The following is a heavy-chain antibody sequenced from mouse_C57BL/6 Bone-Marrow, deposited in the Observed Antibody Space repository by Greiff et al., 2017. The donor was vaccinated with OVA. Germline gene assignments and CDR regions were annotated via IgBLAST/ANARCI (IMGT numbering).Heavy chain of an antibody. V-gene: IGHV1-81*01. CDR2: ISPRSGNT. CDR1: GYTFTSSG. D-gene: IGHD2-4*01. CDR3: ARVYDYADFDY. J-gene: IGHJ2*01. Sequence: VQLQQSGAELARPGASVKLSCKASGYTFTSSGISWVKQRTGQGLEWIGEISPRSGNTYYNEKFKGKATLTADKSSSTAYMKLRSLTSEDSAVYFCARVYDYADFDYWGQGTTLTVSS.